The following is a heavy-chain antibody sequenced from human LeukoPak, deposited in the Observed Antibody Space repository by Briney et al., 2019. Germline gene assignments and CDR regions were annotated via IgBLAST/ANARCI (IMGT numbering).Heavy chain of an antibody. J-gene: IGHJ4*02. CDR2: ISYDGSNK. D-gene: IGHD1-26*01. CDR1: GFTFSSYG. V-gene: IGHV3-30*03. Sequence: GGSLRLSCAASGFTFSSYGMHWVRQAPGKGLEWVAVISYDGSNKYYADSVKGRFTISRDNSKNTLYPQMNSLGAEDTAVYYCARLVGATDYWGQGTLVTVSS. CDR3: ARLVGATDY.